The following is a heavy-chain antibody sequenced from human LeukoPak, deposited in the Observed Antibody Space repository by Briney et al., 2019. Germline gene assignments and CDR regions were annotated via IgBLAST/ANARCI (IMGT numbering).Heavy chain of an antibody. CDR2: ISWNSGSI. CDR3: AKDYCSSTSCYEYYFDY. CDR1: GFTFDDYA. J-gene: IGHJ4*02. D-gene: IGHD2-2*01. Sequence: GGSLRLSCAASGFTFDDYAMHWVRQAPGKGLEWVSGISWNSGSIGYADPVKGRFTISRDNAKNSLYLQMNSLRAEDTALYYCAKDYCSSTSCYEYYFDYWGQGTLVTVSS. V-gene: IGHV3-9*01.